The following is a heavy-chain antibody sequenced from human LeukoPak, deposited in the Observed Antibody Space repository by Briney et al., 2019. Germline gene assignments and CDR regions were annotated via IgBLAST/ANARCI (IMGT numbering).Heavy chain of an antibody. D-gene: IGHD6-19*01. CDR3: ARKGSSIFHFDY. Sequence: SETLSLTCAVYGGSFSGYYWSWIRQPPGKGLEWIGEINHSGSTNYNPSLKSRVTISVDTSKNQFSLKLSSVTAADTAVYYCARKGSSIFHFDYWGQGTLVTVSS. CDR1: GGSFSGYY. V-gene: IGHV4-34*01. J-gene: IGHJ4*02. CDR2: INHSGST.